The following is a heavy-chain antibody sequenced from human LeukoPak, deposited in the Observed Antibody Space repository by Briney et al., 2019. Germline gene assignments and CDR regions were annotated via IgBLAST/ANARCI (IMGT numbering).Heavy chain of an antibody. D-gene: IGHD3-10*01. J-gene: IGHJ4*02. Sequence: GGSLRLSCAASGFTVSSNYMSWVRQAPGKGLEWVSVIYSGGSTYYADSVKGRFTISRDNSKNTLYLQMNSLRPEDTAVYYCARTGDPLYYYGSGSYPEAGGPPDYWGQGTLVTVSS. V-gene: IGHV3-53*05. CDR3: ARTGDPLYYYGSGSYPEAGGPPDY. CDR1: GFTVSSNY. CDR2: IYSGGST.